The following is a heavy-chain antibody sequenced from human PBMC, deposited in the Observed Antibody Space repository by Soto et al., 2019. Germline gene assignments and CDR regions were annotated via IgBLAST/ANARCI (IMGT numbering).Heavy chain of an antibody. D-gene: IGHD3-10*01. CDR2: ISWNSGSI. CDR3: AKDTGFGSGRDQFVR. Sequence: EVQLVASGGGLVQPGRSLRLSCAASGFTFDDYAMHWVRQAPGKGLEWVSGISWNSGSIGYADSVKGRFTISRDNAKNSLYLQMNSLRAEDTALYYCAKDTGFGSGRDQFVRWGQGTLVTVSS. V-gene: IGHV3-9*01. CDR1: GFTFDDYA. J-gene: IGHJ4*02.